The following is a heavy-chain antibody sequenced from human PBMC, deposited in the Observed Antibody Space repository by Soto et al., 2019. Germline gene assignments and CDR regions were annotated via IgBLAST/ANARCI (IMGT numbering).Heavy chain of an antibody. Sequence: QLGGPLRLSCAASGFTFSNYAISWVRQTPGKGLEWGSVISGSGDFTYYADSVKGRFTISRDNPKNTIYLQMNSLRAEDTAVYYCAKGFYGSGSYYNERAFDSWGQGTLVTVSS. CDR1: GFTFSNYA. J-gene: IGHJ4*02. V-gene: IGHV3-23*01. D-gene: IGHD3-10*01. CDR3: AKGFYGSGSYYNERAFDS. CDR2: ISGSGDFT.